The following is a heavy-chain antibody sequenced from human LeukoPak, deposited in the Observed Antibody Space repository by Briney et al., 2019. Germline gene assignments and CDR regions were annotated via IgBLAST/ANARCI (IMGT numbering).Heavy chain of an antibody. CDR1: GGSISSSSYY. D-gene: IGHD6-6*01. CDR3: ARDAPIAARAFDY. V-gene: IGHV4-39*07. Sequence: PSETLSLTCTVSGGSISSSSYYWGWIRQPPGKGLEWIGSIYYSGSTYYNPSLKSRVTISVDTSKNQFSLKLSSVTAADTAVYYCARDAPIAARAFDYWGQGTLVTVSS. CDR2: IYYSGST. J-gene: IGHJ4*02.